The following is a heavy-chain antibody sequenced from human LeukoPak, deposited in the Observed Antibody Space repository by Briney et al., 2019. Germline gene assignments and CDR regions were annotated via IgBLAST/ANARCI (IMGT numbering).Heavy chain of an antibody. V-gene: IGHV1-8*03. CDR3: ARGSLILEWLLGY. CDR2: MNPNSGNT. CDR1: GYTFTSYD. Sequence: GASVKVSCKASGYTFTSYDINWVRQATGQGLEWMGWMNPNSGNTGYAQKFQGRVTITRNTSISTAYMELSSLRSEDTAVYYCARGSLILEWLLGYWGQGTLVTVSS. D-gene: IGHD3-3*01. J-gene: IGHJ4*02.